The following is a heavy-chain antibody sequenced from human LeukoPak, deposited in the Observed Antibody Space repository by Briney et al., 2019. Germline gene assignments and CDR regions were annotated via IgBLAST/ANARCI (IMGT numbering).Heavy chain of an antibody. D-gene: IGHD6-19*01. V-gene: IGHV1-18*01. CDR1: GYTFTTLD. CDR2: ISTYNGNT. Sequence: ASVKVSCKASGYTFTTLDISWVRQAPGQGLEWMGWISTYNGNTNYAQNLQGRVTMTTDTSTSTAYMELRSLTSDDTAVYYCARARSGAVARNYNWFDPWGQGTLVTVSS. CDR3: ARARSGAVARNYNWFDP. J-gene: IGHJ5*02.